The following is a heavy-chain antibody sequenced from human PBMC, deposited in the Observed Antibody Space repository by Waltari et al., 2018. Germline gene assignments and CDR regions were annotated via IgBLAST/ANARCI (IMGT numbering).Heavy chain of an antibody. D-gene: IGHD1-26*01. CDR2: IHYSGSS. V-gene: IGHV4-59*01. Sequence: QVQLQESGPGLVKPSETLSLTCTVSGGSTSTYYWSWVRQSPGKGLEWIGYIHYSGSSAYNPSLRSRVAISLDTPNNQCSLRLRSVTAADAAIYYCARADTSTSYFYYYMDVWGKGTTVTVSS. CDR1: GGSTSTYY. CDR3: ARADTSTSYFYYYMDV. J-gene: IGHJ6*03.